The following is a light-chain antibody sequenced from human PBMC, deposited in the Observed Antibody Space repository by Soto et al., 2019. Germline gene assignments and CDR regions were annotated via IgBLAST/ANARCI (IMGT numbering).Light chain of an antibody. J-gene: IGKJ4*01. CDR3: QQYNNWPPLT. V-gene: IGKV3-15*01. CDR1: QSVSSN. Sequence: EIVMPQSPATLSVSPGERATLSCRASQSVSSNLAWYQQKPGQAPRLLIYGSSTKATDIPARFSGSGSGTEFTLTISSLQSEDFVVYYCQQYNNWPPLTIGGGTKVEIK. CDR2: GSS.